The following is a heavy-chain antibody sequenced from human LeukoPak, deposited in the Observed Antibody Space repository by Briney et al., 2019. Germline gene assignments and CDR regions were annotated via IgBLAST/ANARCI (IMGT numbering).Heavy chain of an antibody. V-gene: IGHV4-34*01. CDR3: VRGNYCSGGSCYHYYYYYMDV. Sequence: SETLSPTFAVYGGAFNGYDWTWIRQPPGKGLGWIGEINHSGITNYNPSHKSRVTISVDMSNNQFSLKLSSVTAAETAVYYCVRGNYCSGGSCYHYYYYYMDVWGKGTTVTVSS. CDR2: INHSGIT. J-gene: IGHJ6*03. CDR1: GGAFNGYD. D-gene: IGHD2-15*01.